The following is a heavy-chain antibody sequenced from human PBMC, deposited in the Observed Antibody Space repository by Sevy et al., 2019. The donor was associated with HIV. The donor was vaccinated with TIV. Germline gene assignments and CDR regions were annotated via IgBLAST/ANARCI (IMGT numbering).Heavy chain of an antibody. D-gene: IGHD6-13*01. CDR1: GGSITDKKYY. J-gene: IGHJ1*01. V-gene: IGHV4-39*01. CDR3: ARRVAAAGQGNEYFQH. CDR2: ISYGGST. Sequence: SETLSLTCTVSGGSITDKKYYWAWIRQPPGKGLEWIGSISYGGSTYYNPSLQSRVTLSVDTCKNQCSLNLSSVTAADTAKYYWARRVAAAGQGNEYFQHWGRGTLVTVSS.